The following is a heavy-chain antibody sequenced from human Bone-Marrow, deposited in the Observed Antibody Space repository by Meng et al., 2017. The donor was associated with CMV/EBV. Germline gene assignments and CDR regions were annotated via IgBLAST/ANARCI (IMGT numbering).Heavy chain of an antibody. CDR2: IYPGDSDT. J-gene: IGHJ5*02. CDR1: GYSFTSYW. V-gene: IGHV5-51*01. D-gene: IGHD1-1*01. Sequence: GGSLRLSCKGSGYSFTSYWIGWVRQMPGKGLEWMGIIYPGDSDTRYSPSFQGQVTISADKSISTAYLQWSSLKASDTAMYYCARQFETGGDDGWFDPWGQGTLVTVSS. CDR3: ARQFETGGDDGWFDP.